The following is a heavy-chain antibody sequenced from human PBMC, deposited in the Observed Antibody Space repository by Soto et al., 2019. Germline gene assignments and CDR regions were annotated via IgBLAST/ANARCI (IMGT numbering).Heavy chain of an antibody. D-gene: IGHD6-19*01. V-gene: IGHV4-4*07. CDR2: IYTSASI. CDR1: GADINTYS. CDR3: ARDREAGYNFYYGMDV. Sequence: KASETLSLTCSVSGADINTYSWTWIRQPAGKGLEWIGRIYTSASINYNPSLKGRVTLSVDTSTNQVSLRLASVTAADTAIYYCARDREAGYNFYYGMDVWGQGTTVNVSS. J-gene: IGHJ6*02.